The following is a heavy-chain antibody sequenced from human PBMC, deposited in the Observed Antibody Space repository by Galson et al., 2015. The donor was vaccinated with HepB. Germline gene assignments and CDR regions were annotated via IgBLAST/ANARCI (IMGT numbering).Heavy chain of an antibody. V-gene: IGHV3-7*03. CDR2: IKEDENAK. Sequence: LRLSCAASGLAFRRYWMSWVQQAPGKGLEWVAIIKEDENAKDYVDSVKGRFTISRDNAKNSLYLQMSSLRGEDTAVYYCVTGEQGAWDYWGQGTLVIVSS. J-gene: IGHJ4*02. CDR1: GLAFRRYW. CDR3: VTGEQGAWDY. D-gene: IGHD1/OR15-1a*01.